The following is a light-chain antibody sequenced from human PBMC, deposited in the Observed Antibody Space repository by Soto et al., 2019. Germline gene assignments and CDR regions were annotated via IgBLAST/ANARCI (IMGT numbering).Light chain of an antibody. J-gene: IGKJ2*01. CDR3: QQYNSYPHT. Sequence: DIQMTQSPSTLSASVGGRVTISCRASQNIHSWLAWYQQKPGKAPKLLIYKASDLQSGVPSRFSGSGSGTEFTLTISSLQPDDFASYYCQQYNSYPHTFGQGTKLEIK. V-gene: IGKV1-5*03. CDR1: QNIHSW. CDR2: KAS.